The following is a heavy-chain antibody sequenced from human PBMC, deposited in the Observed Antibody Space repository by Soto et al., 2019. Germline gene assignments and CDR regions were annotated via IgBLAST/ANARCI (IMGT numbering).Heavy chain of an antibody. CDR3: ARDPLRWRTRAEYFQH. J-gene: IGHJ1*01. V-gene: IGHV3-33*01. CDR2: VWYDGSNK. CDR1: GFTFSSYG. Sequence: QVQLVESGGGVVQPGRSLRLSCAASGFTFSSYGMHWVRQAPGKGLEWVAVVWYDGSNKYYADSVKGRFTISRDNSKNTLYLQMNRLRAEDTAVYYCARDPLRWRTRAEYFQHWGQGTLVTVSS. D-gene: IGHD2-15*01.